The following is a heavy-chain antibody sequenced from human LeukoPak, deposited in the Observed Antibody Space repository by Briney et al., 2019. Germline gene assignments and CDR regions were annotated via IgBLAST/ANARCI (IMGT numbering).Heavy chain of an antibody. CDR3: TKDLAFCGGDCYSGADN. D-gene: IGHD2-21*01. CDR1: GFTFSSYA. J-gene: IGHJ4*02. V-gene: IGHV3-23*01. CDR2: ISGRGDIT. Sequence: GGSLRLSCAASGFTFSSYAMSWVRQAPGKGLEWVSAISGRGDITYYTDSVKGRFTISRDTSRSTLYLQMSSLRAEDTAVYYCTKDLAFCGGDCYSGADNWGQGALVTVSS.